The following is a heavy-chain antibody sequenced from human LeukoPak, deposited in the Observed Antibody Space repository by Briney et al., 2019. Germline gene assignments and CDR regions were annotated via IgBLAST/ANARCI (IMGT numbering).Heavy chain of an antibody. D-gene: IGHD2-21*01. CDR1: GDSISSYSYY. J-gene: IGHJ4*01. Sequence: SETLSLTCTVSGDSISSYSYYWAWIRQPPGKGLEWIGSILFRGATYYNPSLKPRIIMSVDTYQNNFSLKLTSVTAADTAVYFCARESGDTRTVNSFDFWGRGTLITVSS. V-gene: IGHV4-39*07. CDR3: ARESGDTRTVNSFDF. CDR2: ILFRGAT.